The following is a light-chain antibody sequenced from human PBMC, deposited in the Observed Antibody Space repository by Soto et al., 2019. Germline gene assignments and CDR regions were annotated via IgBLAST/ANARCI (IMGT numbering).Light chain of an antibody. V-gene: IGKV3-20*01. CDR2: GAS. J-gene: IGKJ5*01. CDR3: QQYGTSPIT. Sequence: EKVLTQAPGTLSFSPGGKATLSCRASQTVSSYLTWYQQRPGQAPRLLIYGASKRATGIPDRFSGSGSGTDFTLTISRLEPEDFALYYCQQYGTSPITFGQGTRLEIK. CDR1: QTVSSY.